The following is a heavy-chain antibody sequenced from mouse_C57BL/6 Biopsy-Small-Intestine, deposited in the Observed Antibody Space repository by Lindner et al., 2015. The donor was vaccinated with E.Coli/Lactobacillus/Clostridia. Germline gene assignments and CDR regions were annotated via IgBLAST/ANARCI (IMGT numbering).Heavy chain of an antibody. J-gene: IGHJ4*01. Sequence: SVKVSCKVSGHIFSQATIHWVRQAPGKGLEWMAGYGREEGEAFFAQKFQGRVSLTEDTSTDTAYMELSSLTSEDTAVYYCATLCGSECFSGNYWGQGTLVTVSS. V-gene: IGHV1-67*01. CDR2: YGREEGEA. CDR1: GHIFSQAT. CDR3: ATLCGSECFSGNY. D-gene: IGHD3-1*01.